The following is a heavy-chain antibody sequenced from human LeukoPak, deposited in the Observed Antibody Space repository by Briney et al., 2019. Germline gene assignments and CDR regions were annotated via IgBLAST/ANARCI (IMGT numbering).Heavy chain of an antibody. Sequence: TSETLSLTCAVYGGSFSGYYWSWIRQPPGKGLEWIGEINHSGSTNYNPSLKSRVTISVDTSKNQFSLKLSSVTAADTAVYYCARARAYCSGGSCYPYNFDYWGQGTLVTVSS. J-gene: IGHJ4*02. CDR3: ARARAYCSGGSCYPYNFDY. CDR1: GGSFSGYY. CDR2: INHSGST. V-gene: IGHV4-34*01. D-gene: IGHD2-15*01.